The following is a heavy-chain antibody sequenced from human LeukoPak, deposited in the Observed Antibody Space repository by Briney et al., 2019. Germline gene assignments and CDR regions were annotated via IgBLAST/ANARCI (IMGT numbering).Heavy chain of an antibody. D-gene: IGHD5-24*01. Sequence: SSETLSLTCAVYGGSFSGYYWSWIRQPPGKGLEWFGEITHSGSTNNNPSLKSRVTISVDTSRNQFSLKLSSVTAADTAVYYCAIEMATIDYWGQGTLVTVSS. V-gene: IGHV4-34*01. CDR3: AIEMATIDY. CDR2: ITHSGST. CDR1: GGSFSGYY. J-gene: IGHJ4*02.